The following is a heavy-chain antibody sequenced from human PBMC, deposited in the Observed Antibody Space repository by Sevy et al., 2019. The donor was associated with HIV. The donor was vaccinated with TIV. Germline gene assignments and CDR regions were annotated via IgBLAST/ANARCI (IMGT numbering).Heavy chain of an antibody. D-gene: IGHD3-3*01. CDR2: ISSSSKTI. V-gene: IGHV3-48*02. CDR3: ATSGTYLDDEDY. J-gene: IGHJ4*02. Sequence: GGSLRLSCAVSGFTFSTSSMSWVRQAPGKGLEWVAYISSSSKTIYYADSVEGRFTISRDNAKNSLYLQMNSLRDEDTAVYYCATSGTYLDDEDYWGQGTLVTVSS. CDR1: GFTFSTSS.